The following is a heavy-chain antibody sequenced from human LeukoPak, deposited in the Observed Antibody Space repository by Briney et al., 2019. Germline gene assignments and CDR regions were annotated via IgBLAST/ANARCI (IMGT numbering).Heavy chain of an antibody. CDR3: VRASTTYYMDV. J-gene: IGHJ6*03. D-gene: IGHD1-1*01. Sequence: SETLSLTCTVSGGSISSGSYYWSWIRQPAGKGLEWIGRIYTGGGTNYNPSLKSRVTISVDTSKNQFSLKLSSVTAADTAVYCCVRASTTYYMDVWGKGTTVTVSS. CDR2: IYTGGGT. CDR1: GGSISSGSYY. V-gene: IGHV4-61*02.